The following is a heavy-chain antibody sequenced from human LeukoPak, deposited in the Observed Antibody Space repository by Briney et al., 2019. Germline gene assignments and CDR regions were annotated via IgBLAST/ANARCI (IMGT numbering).Heavy chain of an antibody. V-gene: IGHV3-43D*03. J-gene: IGHJ6*02. CDR3: AKEKWDGYVRWVMDV. CDR1: GFTFDDYA. Sequence: GGFLRLSCAASGFTFDDYAMHWVRQAPGKGLEWVSLISWDGGSTYYADSVKGRFTISRDNSKNSLYLQMNSLGAEDSALYYCAKEKWDGYVRWVMDVWGQGTTVTVSS. D-gene: IGHD5-12*01. CDR2: ISWDGGST.